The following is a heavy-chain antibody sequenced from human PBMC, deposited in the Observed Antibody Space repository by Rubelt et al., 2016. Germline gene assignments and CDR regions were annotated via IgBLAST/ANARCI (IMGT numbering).Heavy chain of an antibody. V-gene: IGHV4-34*01. J-gene: IGHJ4*02. CDR1: GGSFSGYY. D-gene: IGHD6-19*01. Sequence: QVQLQQWGAGLLKPSETLSLTCAVYGGSFSGYYWSWIRQPPGKGLEWIGEINHSGSTNYNPSPKSRVTIAVDTSKNQVSLKLRSVTAADTAVYYCARGTAVAGIDYWGQGTLVTVSS. CDR2: INHSGST. CDR3: ARGTAVAGIDY.